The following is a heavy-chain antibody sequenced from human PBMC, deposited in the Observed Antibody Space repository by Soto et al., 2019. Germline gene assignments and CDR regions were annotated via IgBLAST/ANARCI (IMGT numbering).Heavy chain of an antibody. V-gene: IGHV3-23*01. CDR3: AKSGGGGWYRYYYYGMDV. CDR1: GFTFSSYA. CDR2: ISGSGGST. Sequence: PGGSLRLSCAASGFTFSSYAMSWVRQAPGKGLEWVSAISGSGGSTYYADSVKGRFTISRDNSKNTLYLQMNSLRAEDTAVYYCAKSGGGGWYRYYYYGMDVWGQGTTVTVSS. D-gene: IGHD6-19*01. J-gene: IGHJ6*02.